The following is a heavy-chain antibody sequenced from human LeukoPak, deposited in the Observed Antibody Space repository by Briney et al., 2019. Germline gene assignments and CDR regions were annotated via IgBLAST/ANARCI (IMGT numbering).Heavy chain of an antibody. J-gene: IGHJ4*02. CDR3: ARGGGKTPDY. CDR2: IKQDGIDK. D-gene: IGHD5-12*01. Sequence: GGSLRLSCASSGFTFSSYWMSWVRQAPGKGLEWVANIKQDGIDKYYVDSMKGRFTISRDNAKNSLFLQINSLRAEDTAVYYCARGGGKTPDYWGQGTLVTVSS. CDR1: GFTFSSYW. V-gene: IGHV3-7*01.